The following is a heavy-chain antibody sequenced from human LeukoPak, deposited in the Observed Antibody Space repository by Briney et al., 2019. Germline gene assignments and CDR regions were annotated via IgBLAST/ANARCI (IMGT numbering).Heavy chain of an antibody. D-gene: IGHD1-26*01. CDR1: VFTFRRYA. CDR2: ITSNGGST. J-gene: IGHJ1*01. Sequence: GGSLRLSCAASVFTFRRYAMHWVRQAPGKGLEYVSAITSNGGSTYYANSVKGRFIISRDNSKNTLYLQLGSLRADDMAMYYCATASGCQYAEYLQHWGQGTLVTVSS. CDR3: ATASGCQYAEYLQH. V-gene: IGHV3-64*01.